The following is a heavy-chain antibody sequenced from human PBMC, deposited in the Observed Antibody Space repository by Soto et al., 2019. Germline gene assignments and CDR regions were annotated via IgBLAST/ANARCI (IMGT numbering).Heavy chain of an antibody. J-gene: IGHJ6*04. Sequence: GGSLRLSCAASGFTFSSYWMHWVRQAPGKGVVWVSRINSDGSSTSYADSVKGRFTISRDNAKNTLYLQMNSLRAEDTAVYYCARAVGYDFWSGYYDVWGKGTTVTVSS. CDR1: GFTFSSYW. V-gene: IGHV3-74*01. CDR2: INSDGSST. D-gene: IGHD3-3*01. CDR3: ARAVGYDFWSGYYDV.